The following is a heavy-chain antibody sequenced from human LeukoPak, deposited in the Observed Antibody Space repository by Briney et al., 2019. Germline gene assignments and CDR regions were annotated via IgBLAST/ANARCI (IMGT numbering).Heavy chain of an antibody. CDR1: GFTFSTYA. J-gene: IGHJ4*02. Sequence: GGSLRLSCAASGFTFSTYAMHWVRQAPGKGLEWVAVISYDGSNKYYAGSVKGRFTISRDNSKNTLYLQMNSLRAEDTAVYYCARERGYYDSSGYYDGGFDYWGQGTLVTVSS. D-gene: IGHD3-22*01. CDR2: ISYDGSNK. V-gene: IGHV3-30*04. CDR3: ARERGYYDSSGYYDGGFDY.